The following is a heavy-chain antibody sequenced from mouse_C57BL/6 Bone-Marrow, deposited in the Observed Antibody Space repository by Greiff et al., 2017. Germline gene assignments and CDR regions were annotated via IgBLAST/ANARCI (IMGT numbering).Heavy chain of an antibody. CDR3: AREDGYYSAWFAY. D-gene: IGHD2-3*01. CDR1: GYTFTSYW. J-gene: IGHJ3*01. Sequence: QVQLQQPGAELVKPGASVQLSCKASGYTFTSYWLQWVKQRPGQGLEWIGEIDPSDSYTNYNQKFKGKATLTVDTSSSTAYMQLSSLTSEDSAVYDCAREDGYYSAWFAYWGQGTLVTVAA. V-gene: IGHV1-50*01. CDR2: IDPSDSYT.